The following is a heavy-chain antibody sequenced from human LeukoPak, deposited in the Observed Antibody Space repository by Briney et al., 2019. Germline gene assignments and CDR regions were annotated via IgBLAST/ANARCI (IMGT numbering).Heavy chain of an antibody. J-gene: IGHJ6*03. CDR3: ARRRYSSSWYATNYYYYYMDV. D-gene: IGHD6-13*01. V-gene: IGHV1-46*01. Sequence: ASVKVSCKASGYTFTSYYMHWVRQAPGQGLEWMGIINPSGGSTSYAQKLQGRVTMTTDTSTSTAYMELRSLRSDDTAVYYCARRRYSSSWYATNYYYYYMDVWGKGTTVTVSS. CDR2: INPSGGST. CDR1: GYTFTSYY.